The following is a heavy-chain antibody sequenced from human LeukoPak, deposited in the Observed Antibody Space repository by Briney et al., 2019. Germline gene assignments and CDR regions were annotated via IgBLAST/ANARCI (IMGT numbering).Heavy chain of an antibody. V-gene: IGHV4-59*01. Sequence: SETLSLTCTVSGGSISSSYWSWIRQPPGRGLEWIGYTSHSGSTNYKPSLKSRVSISVDTSKNQFSLKLSSVTAADTAVYYCVRDFYYRADFWGQGTPVTVSS. D-gene: IGHD3-10*01. CDR3: VRDFYYRADF. CDR1: GGSISSSY. J-gene: IGHJ4*02. CDR2: TSHSGST.